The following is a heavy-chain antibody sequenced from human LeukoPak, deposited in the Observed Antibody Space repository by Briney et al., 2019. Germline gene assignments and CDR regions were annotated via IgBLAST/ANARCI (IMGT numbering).Heavy chain of an antibody. V-gene: IGHV4-59*12. D-gene: IGHD5-18*01. Sequence: SETLSLTCTVSGGSISSYYWSWIRQPPGKGLEWIGYIYYSGSTNYNPSLKSRVTISVDTSKNQFSLKLSSVTAADTAVYYCARVPRYSYAMNWFDPWGQGTLVTVSS. CDR2: IYYSGST. CDR1: GGSISSYY. CDR3: ARVPRYSYAMNWFDP. J-gene: IGHJ5*02.